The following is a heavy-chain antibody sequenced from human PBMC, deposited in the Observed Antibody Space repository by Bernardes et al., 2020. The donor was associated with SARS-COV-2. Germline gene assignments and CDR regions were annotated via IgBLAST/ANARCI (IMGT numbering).Heavy chain of an antibody. CDR2: IYPGDSDT. Sequence: GGSLKISCKASGYIFINNWIAWVRQMPGKGLEWMGTIYPGDSDTRYSPSFQGQVTVSADKSINTAYLQWSSLKASDTAVYYCARRQTNCTGGRCYSGGMDVWCQGTTVTVSS. CDR3: ARRQTNCTGGRCYSGGMDV. J-gene: IGHJ6*02. V-gene: IGHV5-51*01. D-gene: IGHD2-15*01. CDR1: GYIFINNW.